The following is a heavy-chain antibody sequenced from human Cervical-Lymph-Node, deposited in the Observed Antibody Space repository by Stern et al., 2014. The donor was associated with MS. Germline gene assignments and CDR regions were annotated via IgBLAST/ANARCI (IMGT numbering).Heavy chain of an antibody. Sequence: EVHLVESGAEVKKPGESLKISCKLSGYSFTIYYIAWVRQMPGKGLEWLVVIYLYDSDPTDSPSFQCQFTISADKSITTAYLQWSSLRASDTAMYYCARHVQGFDYWGQGTLVTVSS. V-gene: IGHV5-51*01. CDR2: IYLYDSDP. CDR1: GYSFTIYY. J-gene: IGHJ4*02. CDR3: ARHVQGFDY.